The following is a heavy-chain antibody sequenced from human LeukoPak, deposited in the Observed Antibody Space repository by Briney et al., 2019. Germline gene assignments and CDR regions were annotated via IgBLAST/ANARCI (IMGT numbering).Heavy chain of an antibody. CDR3: AKMGSQVRGVISPPLVSPFDY. J-gene: IGHJ4*02. V-gene: IGHV3-23*01. CDR2: ISGSGGST. Sequence: GGSLILSCAASGFTFSSYAMNWVRQAPGKGLEWVSAISGSGGSTYYADSVKGRFTISRDNSKNTLYLQMNSLRAEDTAVYYCAKMGSQVRGVISPPLVSPFDYWGQGTLVTVSS. D-gene: IGHD3-10*01. CDR1: GFTFSSYA.